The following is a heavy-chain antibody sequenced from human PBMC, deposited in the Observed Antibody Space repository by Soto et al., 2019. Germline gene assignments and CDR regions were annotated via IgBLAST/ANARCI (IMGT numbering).Heavy chain of an antibody. CDR2: VSGSGGST. V-gene: IGHV3-23*01. CDR1: AFTFSTYA. CDR3: AKSSATCSVNSCFRPFALDV. Sequence: EVQLLESGGGFVQPGGSLRLSCAASAFTFSTYAMTWVRQAPGKGLEWVSSVSGSGGSTYYADSVKGRFTISRDNSKNTLYLHMNSLRAEDTAVYFCAKSSATCSVNSCFRPFALDVWGQGTTVTVSS. D-gene: IGHD2-15*01. J-gene: IGHJ6*02.